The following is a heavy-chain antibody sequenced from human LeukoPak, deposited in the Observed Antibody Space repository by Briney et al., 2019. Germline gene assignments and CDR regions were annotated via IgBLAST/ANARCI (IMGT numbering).Heavy chain of an antibody. D-gene: IGHD2-15*01. CDR2: ISGSGGST. J-gene: IGHJ4*02. Sequence: PGGSLRLSCAASGFTFSSYAMSWVRQAPGKGLEWVSAISGSGGSTYYADSVKGRFTISRDNSKNTLYLQMNSLRAEDTAVYYCAKGSAKYCSGGSCYSDYWGQGTLVTVSS. CDR1: GFTFSSYA. V-gene: IGHV3-23*01. CDR3: AKGSAKYCSGGSCYSDY.